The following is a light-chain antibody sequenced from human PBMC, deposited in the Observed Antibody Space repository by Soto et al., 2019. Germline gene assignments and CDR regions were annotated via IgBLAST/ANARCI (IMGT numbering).Light chain of an antibody. V-gene: IGLV2-14*03. Sequence: QSALTQPASVSGSFGQSITVSCTDTSSDVGGHSYVSWYQQLPGKAPKLLIYDVTKRPSGVSNRFSGSKSGNTASLTISGLQAEDEADYYCSSYTSGSNFDYVFGTGTKVTVL. CDR2: DVT. J-gene: IGLJ1*01. CDR1: SSDVGGHSY. CDR3: SSYTSGSNFDYV.